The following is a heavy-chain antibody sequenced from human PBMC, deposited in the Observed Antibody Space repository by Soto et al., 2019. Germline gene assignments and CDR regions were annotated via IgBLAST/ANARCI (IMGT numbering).Heavy chain of an antibody. D-gene: IGHD3-22*01. CDR2: IGDDGRV. CDR1: GGSISGSPYH. CDR3: AIPPPIEVAGPDY. Sequence: KPSETLSLTCTVSGGSISGSPYHWGWIRQPPGKGLEWIGSIGDDGRVYYNPSLRGRATLLVDTSNNRLSLNLNSVTAADTAVYYCAIPPPIEVAGPDYRGQGILVTVSS. V-gene: IGHV4-39*02. J-gene: IGHJ4*02.